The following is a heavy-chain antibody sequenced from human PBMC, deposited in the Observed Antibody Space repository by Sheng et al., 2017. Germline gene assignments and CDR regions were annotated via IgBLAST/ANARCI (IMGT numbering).Heavy chain of an antibody. J-gene: IGHJ6*02. D-gene: IGHD3-16*01. CDR2: ISNDASIT. V-gene: IGHV3-74*01. CDR1: GFTFRSYW. Sequence: EVQLVESGGGLVQPGGSLRLSCAASGFTFRSYWMHWVRQAPGKGLVWVSHISNDASITTYADSVKGRFTISRDNAKNTLYLQMNSLRAEDTAVYYCARVRFTNGMDVVGPRDHGHRLL. CDR3: ARVRFTNGMDV.